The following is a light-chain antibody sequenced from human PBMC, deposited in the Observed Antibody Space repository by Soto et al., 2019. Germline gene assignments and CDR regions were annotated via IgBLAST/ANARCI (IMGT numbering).Light chain of an antibody. CDR1: ESVNIMY. V-gene: IGKV3-20*01. CDR2: QTS. J-gene: IGKJ5*01. CDR3: QHLGGPPPVT. Sequence: LLTQSPGVLSLSPVSISTIYGRSRESVNIMYLVWYQQKPGQAPRLLMYQTSVRPTGIPDRFSGSGSGTEFTLTISRLQPEDFAVYDCQHLGGPPPVTVGQGTQLEIK.